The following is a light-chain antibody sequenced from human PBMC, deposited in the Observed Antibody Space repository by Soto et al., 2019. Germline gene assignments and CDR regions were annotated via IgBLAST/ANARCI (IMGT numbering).Light chain of an antibody. Sequence: EIVMTQSPATLSVSPGERATLSCRASQSVSSNLAWYQQKPGQAPRLLIYGASTRATGIPARFSGSGSGTDFPLTISSLQSEDFAVYYCQQYNNWPLFGGGTKVEIK. J-gene: IGKJ4*01. CDR2: GAS. V-gene: IGKV3-15*01. CDR3: QQYNNWPL. CDR1: QSVSSN.